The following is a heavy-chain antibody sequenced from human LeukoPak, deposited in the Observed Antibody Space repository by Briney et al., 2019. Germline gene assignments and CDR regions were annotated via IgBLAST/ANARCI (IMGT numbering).Heavy chain of an antibody. CDR1: GFTFSSYS. J-gene: IGHJ4*02. CDR3: ASGYDFWSGYPYFDY. V-gene: IGHV3-48*01. D-gene: IGHD3-3*01. CDR2: ISSSSSTI. Sequence: GGFLRLSCAASGFTFSSYSMNWVRQAPGKGLEWVSYISSSSSTIYYADSVKGRFTISRDNAKNSLYLQMNSLRAEDTAVYYCASGYDFWSGYPYFDYWGQGTLVTVSS.